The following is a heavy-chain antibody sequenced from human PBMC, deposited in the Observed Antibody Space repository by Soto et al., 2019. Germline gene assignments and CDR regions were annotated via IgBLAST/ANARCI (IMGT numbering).Heavy chain of an antibody. CDR3: ARVPAGYSSSWYPS. V-gene: IGHV1-18*01. D-gene: IGHD6-13*01. Sequence: GASVKVSCKASGYTFTSYGISWVRQAPGQGLEWMGWISAYNGNTNYAQKLQGRVTMTTDTSTSTAYMELRSLRSDDTAVYYCARVPAGYSSSWYPSWGQGTLVTVS. CDR2: ISAYNGNT. CDR1: GYTFTSYG. J-gene: IGHJ5*02.